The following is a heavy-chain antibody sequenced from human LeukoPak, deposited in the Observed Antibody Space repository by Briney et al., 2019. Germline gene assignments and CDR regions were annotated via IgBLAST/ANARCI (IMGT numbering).Heavy chain of an antibody. CDR1: GGSFSGYY. D-gene: IGHD2-2*01. V-gene: IGHV4-34*01. Sequence: SETLSLTCAVYGGSFSGYYWSWIRQPPGKGLEWIGEINHSGSTNYNPSLKSRVTISVDTSKNQFSLKLSSVTAADTAVYYCARGVVVVPAAHPGAYFDYWGQGTLVTVSS. CDR2: INHSGST. J-gene: IGHJ4*02. CDR3: ARGVVVVPAAHPGAYFDY.